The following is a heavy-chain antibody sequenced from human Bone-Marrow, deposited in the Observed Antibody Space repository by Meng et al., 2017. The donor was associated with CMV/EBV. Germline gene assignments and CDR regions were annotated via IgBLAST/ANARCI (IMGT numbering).Heavy chain of an antibody. D-gene: IGHD7-27*01. CDR3: ARGTGEYYYGLDV. CDR2: IDSSGRT. J-gene: IGHJ6*02. CDR1: RVTLSVYE. Sequence: CAASRVTLSVYEINWVRQAPGKGLEWLSYIDSSGRTYYANSVKGRFSISKDSARNSVYLQMHSLRVDDTAVYYCARGTGEYYYGLDVWGQGTTVTVSS. V-gene: IGHV3-48*03.